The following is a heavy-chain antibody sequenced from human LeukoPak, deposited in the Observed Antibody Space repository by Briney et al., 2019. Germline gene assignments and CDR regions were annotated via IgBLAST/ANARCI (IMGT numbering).Heavy chain of an antibody. J-gene: IGHJ3*02. Sequence: GGSLRLSCLASGFTFSSYAMHWVRQAPVKGLEWVAVMSYDGNNRYYTDSVKGRFTISRDNSKNTVYLQMNSLRAEDTAVCYCAKERVRGVIFDAFDIWGQGTMVTVSS. CDR2: MSYDGNNR. CDR3: AKERVRGVIFDAFDI. V-gene: IGHV3-30*18. D-gene: IGHD3-10*01. CDR1: GFTFSSYA.